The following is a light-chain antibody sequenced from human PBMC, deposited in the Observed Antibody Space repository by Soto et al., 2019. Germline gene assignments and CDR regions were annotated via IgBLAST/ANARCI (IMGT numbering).Light chain of an antibody. CDR3: QQYGNSPLT. CDR1: QTVSITY. V-gene: IGKV3-20*01. Sequence: VLTQSPGTLSLSPGESATLSCRASQTVSITYLTWYQQKPGQAPRLLIFGASKRATGIPDRFSGSGSGRDFTLTISGLEPEDFAVYYCQQYGNSPLTFGGGTKVDI. J-gene: IGKJ4*01. CDR2: GAS.